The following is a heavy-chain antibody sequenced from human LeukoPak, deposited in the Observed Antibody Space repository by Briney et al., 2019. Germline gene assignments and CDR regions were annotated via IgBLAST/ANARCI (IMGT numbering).Heavy chain of an antibody. CDR2: IYPSDSIT. J-gene: IGHJ5*02. V-gene: IGHV5-51*01. Sequence: GESLKISGKRSGYSFISYWIGWVRQMPGKGLEWMGIIYPSDSITTYSPSFQGQVAISADTSISTAYLQWSSLKASDTAMYYCARQDCSSTSCDFWSGYYVYNWFDPWGQGTLVTVSS. CDR1: GYSFISYW. CDR3: ARQDCSSTSCDFWSGYYVYNWFDP. D-gene: IGHD3-3*01.